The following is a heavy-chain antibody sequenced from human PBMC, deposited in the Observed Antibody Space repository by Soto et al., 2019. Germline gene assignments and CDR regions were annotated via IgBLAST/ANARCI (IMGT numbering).Heavy chain of an antibody. Sequence: QVQLVESGGGVVQPGDSLRLSCAASGFMFSGYGMHWIRQAPGKGLEWVAVISHDGSEKYYGDSVKGRCTVSRDNSNNTLFLHIDRLRAEDTAVYYCAKLVGGVKAIGAPGDWLDPWGQGTLVTVSS. CDR2: ISHDGSEK. CDR1: GFMFSGYG. D-gene: IGHD3-3*01. J-gene: IGHJ5*02. V-gene: IGHV3-30*18. CDR3: AKLVGGVKAIGAPGDWLDP.